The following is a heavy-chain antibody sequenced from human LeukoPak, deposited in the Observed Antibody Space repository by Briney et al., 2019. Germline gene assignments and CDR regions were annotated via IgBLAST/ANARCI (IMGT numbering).Heavy chain of an antibody. D-gene: IGHD6-13*01. Sequence: PGGSLRLPCVASGFTFNNYWMNWVRQAPGKGLEWVANIKQDGSEKYYVDSVKGRFTISRDNAKNSLYLQMNSLRAEDTAMYYCARAGRSSPGVSGYWGQGTLVSVSS. V-gene: IGHV3-7*01. CDR1: GFTFNNYW. J-gene: IGHJ4*02. CDR2: IKQDGSEK. CDR3: ARAGRSSPGVSGY.